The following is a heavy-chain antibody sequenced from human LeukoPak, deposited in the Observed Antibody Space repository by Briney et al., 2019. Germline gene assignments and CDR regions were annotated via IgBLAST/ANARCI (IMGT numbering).Heavy chain of an antibody. V-gene: IGHV4-31*03. Sequence: SGTLSLTCTVSGGSISSGGYYWSWLRQHPGKGLEWIGYIYYSGSTYYNPSLKSRVTISVDTSKNQFSLKLSSATAADTAVYYFAGGNYGILTWYAFYILGQGTKGNGSS. CDR1: GGSISSGGYY. J-gene: IGHJ3*02. D-gene: IGHD3-9*01. CDR3: AGGNYGILTWYAFYI. CDR2: IYYSGST.